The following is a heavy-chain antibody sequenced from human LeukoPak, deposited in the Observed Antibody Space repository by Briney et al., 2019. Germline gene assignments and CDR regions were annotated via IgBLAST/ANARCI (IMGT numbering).Heavy chain of an antibody. D-gene: IGHD6-19*01. CDR3: ARDLGSGWSNWYFDL. CDR2: ISAYNGNT. V-gene: IGHV1-18*01. CDR1: GYTFTSYG. Sequence: GASVKVSCKASGYTFTSYGISWVRQAPGQGLEWMGWISAYNGNTNYAQKLQGRVTMTTDTSTRTAYMELRSLRSDDTAVYYCARDLGSGWSNWYFDLWGRGTLVTVSS. J-gene: IGHJ2*01.